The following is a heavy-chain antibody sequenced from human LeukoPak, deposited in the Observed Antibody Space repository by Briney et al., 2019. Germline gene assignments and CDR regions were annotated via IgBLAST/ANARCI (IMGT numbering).Heavy chain of an antibody. CDR3: AKDQYCTSTSCYVGY. CDR1: GFTFSSYS. D-gene: IGHD2-2*01. J-gene: IGHJ4*02. CDR2: ISSSSSTI. Sequence: PGGSLRLSCAASGFTFSSYSMNWVRQAPGKGLEWVSYISSSSSTIYYADSVKGRFTISRDNAKNSLYLQMNSLRAEDTAVYYCAKDQYCTSTSCYVGYWGQGTLVTVSS. V-gene: IGHV3-48*01.